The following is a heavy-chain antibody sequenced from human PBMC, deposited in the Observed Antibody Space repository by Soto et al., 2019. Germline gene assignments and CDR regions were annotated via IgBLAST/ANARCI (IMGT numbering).Heavy chain of an antibody. CDR2: IFYSGTT. J-gene: IGHJ6*02. CDR1: GDSISSADYY. D-gene: IGHD1-1*01. V-gene: IGHV4-30-4*01. Sequence: KSSETLSLTCTVSGDSISSADYYWSWIRQTPGKGLEWIGHIFYSGTTYYNPSLKSRLTISVDTSKNHFSLRLTSVTAADTAVYYCARDLWVEPELYYYGMDVWRQRTTVTVSS. CDR3: ARDLWVEPELYYYGMDV.